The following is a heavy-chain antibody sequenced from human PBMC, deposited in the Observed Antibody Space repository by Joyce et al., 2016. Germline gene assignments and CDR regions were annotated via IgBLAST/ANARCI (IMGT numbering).Heavy chain of an antibody. CDR1: GYSFTSYW. V-gene: IGHV5-10-1*01. CDR2: IDPSDSYT. CDR3: ARPRYCSGGSCLNWFDP. Sequence: EVQLVQSGAEMKKPGESLRISCKGSGYSFTSYWINWVRQMPGKGLEWMGRIDPSDSYTNYIPSFQGHVTISADKSISTAYLQWSSLKASDTAMYYCARPRYCSGGSCLNWFDPWGQGTLVTVSS. D-gene: IGHD2-15*01. J-gene: IGHJ5*02.